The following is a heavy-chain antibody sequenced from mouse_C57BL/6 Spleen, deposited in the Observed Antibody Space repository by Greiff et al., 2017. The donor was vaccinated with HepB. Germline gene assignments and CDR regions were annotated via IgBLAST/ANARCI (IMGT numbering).Heavy chain of an antibody. CDR3: ARGGSRDDGYLWWFAY. CDR2: IYPGDGDT. V-gene: IGHV1-80*01. D-gene: IGHD2-3*01. CDR1: GYAFSSYW. Sequence: VHLVESGAELVKPGASVKISCKASGYAFSSYWMNWVKQRPGKGLEWIGQIYPGDGDTNYNGKFKGKATLTADKSSSTAYMQLSSLTSEDSAVYFCARGGSRDDGYLWWFAYWGQGTLVTVSA. J-gene: IGHJ3*01.